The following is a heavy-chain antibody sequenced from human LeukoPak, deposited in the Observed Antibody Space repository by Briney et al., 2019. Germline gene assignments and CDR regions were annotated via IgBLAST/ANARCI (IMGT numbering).Heavy chain of an antibody. CDR2: ISGSGGST. J-gene: IGHJ6*02. V-gene: IGHV3-23*01. D-gene: IGHD1-26*01. CDR3: AKRGDSGSYHYYYYGMDV. CDR1: RFTFSSYA. Sequence: GASLRLSCAASRFTFSSYAMSWVRQAPGKGLEWVSAISGSGGSTYYADSVKGRFTISRDNSKNTLYLQMNSLRAEDTAVYYCAKRGDSGSYHYYYYGMDVWGQGTTVTVSS.